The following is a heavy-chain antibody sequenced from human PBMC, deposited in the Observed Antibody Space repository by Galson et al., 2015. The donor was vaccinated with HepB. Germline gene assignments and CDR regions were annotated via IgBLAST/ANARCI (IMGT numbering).Heavy chain of an antibody. J-gene: IGHJ6*02. CDR1: GGSISSGSYY. V-gene: IGHV4-61*02. CDR2: IYTSGST. D-gene: IGHD2-2*01. Sequence: TLSLTCTVSGGSISSGSYYWSWIRQPAGKGLEWIGRIYTSGSTNYNPSLKSRVTISVDTSKNQFSLKLSSVTAADTAVYYCARTARRLPAALLPRMDYYYYGMDVWGQGTTVTVSS. CDR3: ARTARRLPAALLPRMDYYYYGMDV.